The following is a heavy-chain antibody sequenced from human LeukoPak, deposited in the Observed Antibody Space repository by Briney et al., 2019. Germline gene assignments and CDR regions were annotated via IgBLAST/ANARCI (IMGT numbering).Heavy chain of an antibody. D-gene: IGHD6-13*01. J-gene: IGHJ3*02. V-gene: IGHV4-61*02. Sequence: SQTLSLTCTVSGGSISSGSYYWSWIRQPAGKGLEWIGRIYTSGSTNYNPSLKSRVTISVDTSKNQFSLKLSSVTAADTAVYYCARSSREIIDAFDIWGQGTMVTVSS. CDR2: IYTSGST. CDR3: ARSSREIIDAFDI. CDR1: GGSISSGSYY.